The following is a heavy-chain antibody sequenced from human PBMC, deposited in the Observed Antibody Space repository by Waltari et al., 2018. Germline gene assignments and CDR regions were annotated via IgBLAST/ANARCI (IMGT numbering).Heavy chain of an antibody. CDR3: TRGSFYNL. V-gene: IGHV3-74*01. Sequence: EVQLVESGGGLVQPGGSLRLSCAASRFTFRSNWVHWVRQAPGKGLVWVSCIKTDGTTTNYADSVKGRFTISRDNAKNTLYLQMNSLRAEDTAVYYCTRGSFYNLWGQGTLVTVSS. J-gene: IGHJ4*02. D-gene: IGHD3-10*01. CDR2: IKTDGTTT. CDR1: RFTFRSNW.